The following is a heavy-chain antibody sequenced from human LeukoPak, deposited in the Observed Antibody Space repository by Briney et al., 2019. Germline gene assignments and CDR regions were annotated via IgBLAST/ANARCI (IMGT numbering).Heavy chain of an antibody. Sequence: ASVTVSCKASGYTFSSYGISWVRQAPGQGLEWLGWITVYNGNTRYAHKYEDRVTMTADTSTSTAYLDLRSLRSDDTAVYYCARDRGYEQQRWFDLWGQGTLVTVS. CDR1: GYTFSSYG. D-gene: IGHD6-13*01. CDR3: ARDRGYEQQRWFDL. J-gene: IGHJ5*01. V-gene: IGHV1-18*01. CDR2: ITVYNGNT.